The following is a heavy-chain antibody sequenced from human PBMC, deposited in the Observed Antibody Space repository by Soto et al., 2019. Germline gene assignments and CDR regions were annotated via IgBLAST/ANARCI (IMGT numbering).Heavy chain of an antibody. Sequence: EMQLLESGGDLVQPGGSLRLSCAASGFTFSSYAMTWVRQSPGKGLEYVSAISGGGVTTYYAASMKGRFTISRDNSKNTLYLQMDSLRAEDTAVYYCAKDRDDIGMVDAFEIWGQGTMVTVSS. CDR2: ISGGGVTT. CDR3: AKDRDDIGMVDAFEI. D-gene: IGHD2-15*01. CDR1: GFTFSSYA. V-gene: IGHV3-23*01. J-gene: IGHJ3*02.